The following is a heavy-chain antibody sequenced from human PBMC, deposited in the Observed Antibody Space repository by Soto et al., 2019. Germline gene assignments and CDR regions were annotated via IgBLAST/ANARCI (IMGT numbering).Heavy chain of an antibody. CDR1: GFTFSSYS. Sequence: QVQLVESGGGVVQPGKSLRLSCAASGFTFSSYSMNWVRQAPGRGLEWVAVISYDETKRYYGDSVKGRFSISRDTAKNTLYLQMNSLRAEDTAVYYWASSIALSGLDYCGQGTRVTVSS. V-gene: IGHV3-30-3*01. J-gene: IGHJ4*02. CDR3: ASSIALSGLDY. CDR2: ISYDETKR. D-gene: IGHD6-19*01.